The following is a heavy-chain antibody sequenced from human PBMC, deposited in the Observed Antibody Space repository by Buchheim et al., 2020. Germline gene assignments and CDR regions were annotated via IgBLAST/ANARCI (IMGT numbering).Heavy chain of an antibody. J-gene: IGHJ6*02. V-gene: IGHV4-31*03. CDR2: IYYSGST. Sequence: QVQLQESGPGLVKPSQTLSLTCTVSGGSISSGGYYWSWIRQHPGKGLEWIGYIYYSGSTYYNPSLKNRVTISVDTSKNQFSLKLSSVTAVDTAVYYCARDSPPEYDFWSCYYRNYFYYYGMDVWGQGTT. D-gene: IGHD3-3*01. CDR1: GGSISSGGYY. CDR3: ARDSPPEYDFWSCYYRNYFYYYGMDV.